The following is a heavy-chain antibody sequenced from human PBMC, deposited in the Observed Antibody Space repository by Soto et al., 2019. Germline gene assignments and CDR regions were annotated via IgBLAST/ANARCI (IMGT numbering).Heavy chain of an antibody. CDR1: GFAFSSYA. CDR2: VSYDGSSN. V-gene: IGHV3-30-3*01. J-gene: IGHJ4*02. Sequence: PGGSLRLSCAVSGFAFSSYAMHWVRQAPGKGLEWVAAVSYDGSSNYSADSVKGRLTISRDNSKNTLYLQMNSLRAEDTAVYYCPRDEIGWQQINYFDYWAQGARVTVS. CDR3: PRDEIGWQQINYFDY. D-gene: IGHD2-2*03.